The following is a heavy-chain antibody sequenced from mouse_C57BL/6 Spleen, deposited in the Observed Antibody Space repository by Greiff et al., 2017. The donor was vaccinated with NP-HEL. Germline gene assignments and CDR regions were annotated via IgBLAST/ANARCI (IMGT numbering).Heavy chain of an antibody. J-gene: IGHJ2*01. D-gene: IGHD2-1*01. CDR1: GFTFSNYW. CDR3: TYGNFDY. Sequence: EVQGVESGGGLVQPGGSMKLSCVASGFTFSNYWMNWVRQSPEKGLEWVAQIRLKSDNYATHYAVSVKGKFTISRDDSKSSVYLQMNNLRAEDTGIYYCTYGNFDYWGQGTTLTVSS. CDR2: IRLKSDNYAT. V-gene: IGHV6-3*01.